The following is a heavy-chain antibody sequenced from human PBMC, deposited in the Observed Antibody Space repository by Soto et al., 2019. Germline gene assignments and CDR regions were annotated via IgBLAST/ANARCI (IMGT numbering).Heavy chain of an antibody. D-gene: IGHD4-4*01. CDR1: GCTLSVYW. V-gene: IGHV3-74*01. J-gene: IGHJ6*02. CDR2: IDSDGSTT. CDR3: ARPGYSNYGPGVDV. Sequence: EVQLVESGGGLVQPGGSLRLSCAASGCTLSVYWMHWVRQAPGKGLVWVSRIDSDGSTTSYADSVKGRFTISRDNAKSTLYLQMNSPRAKDTAVYYCARPGYSNYGPGVDVWGQGTTVTVSS.